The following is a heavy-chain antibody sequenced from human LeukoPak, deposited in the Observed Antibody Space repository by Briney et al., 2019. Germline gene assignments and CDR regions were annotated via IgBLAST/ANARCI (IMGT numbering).Heavy chain of an antibody. Sequence: GRSLRLSCAASGFTFSYYGLHWVRQAPGKGLEWVALISYDGNNKDYADSVKGRFTISRDSSKNTLYLQMNSLRAEDTAVYYCARDRHSGSYYGYFDYWGQGTLVTVSS. V-gene: IGHV3-30*03. CDR1: GFTFSYYG. CDR2: ISYDGNNK. J-gene: IGHJ4*02. CDR3: ARDRHSGSYYGYFDY. D-gene: IGHD1-26*01.